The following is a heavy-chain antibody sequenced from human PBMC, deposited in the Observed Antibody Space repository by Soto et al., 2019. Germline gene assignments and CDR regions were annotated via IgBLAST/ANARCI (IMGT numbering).Heavy chain of an antibody. V-gene: IGHV3-33*01. CDR2: IWYDGSNK. CDR3: ARGRNGVPDY. CDR1: GFTFSSYG. J-gene: IGHJ4*02. Sequence: QVQLVESGGGVVQPGRSLRLSCAASGFTFSSYGMHWVRQAPGKGLEWVAVIWYDGSNKYYADSVKGRFTISRDNSKNPLYLQMNSLRAEDTAVYYCARGRNGVPDYWGQGTLVTVSS. D-gene: IGHD4-17*01.